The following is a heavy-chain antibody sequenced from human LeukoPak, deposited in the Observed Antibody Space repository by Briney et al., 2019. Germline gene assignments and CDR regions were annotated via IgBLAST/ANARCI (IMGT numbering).Heavy chain of an antibody. J-gene: IGHJ4*02. D-gene: IGHD6-13*01. CDR1: GFIFSTYG. CDR2: ISGSGGST. Sequence: GGSLRLSCEASGFIFSTYGMHWVRQAPGKGLEWVSAISGSGGSTYYADSVKGRFTISRDNSKSTLHLQMNSLRAEDTAVFYCAKISPPRNIPAAAPDYWGQGTLVTVSS. CDR3: AKISPPRNIPAAAPDY. V-gene: IGHV3-23*01.